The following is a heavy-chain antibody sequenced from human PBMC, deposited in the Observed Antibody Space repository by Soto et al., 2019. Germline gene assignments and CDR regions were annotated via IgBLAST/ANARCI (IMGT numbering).Heavy chain of an antibody. CDR2: VIPIPGIA. D-gene: IGHD3-22*01. CDR1: GGTFNNYM. Sequence: QVQLVQSGAEVKKPGSSVKVSCKASGGTFNNYMITWVRQAPGQGLEWMGRVIPIPGIANYAQKFQGSVTITADNSTSTAYMELSSLRSEDTAVYYCTRSPAHYYDSSGYYSDYWGQGTLVTVSS. V-gene: IGHV1-69*02. CDR3: TRSPAHYYDSSGYYSDY. J-gene: IGHJ4*02.